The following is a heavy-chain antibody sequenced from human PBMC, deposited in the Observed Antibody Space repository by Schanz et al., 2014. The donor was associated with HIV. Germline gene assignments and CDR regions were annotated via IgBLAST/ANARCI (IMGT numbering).Heavy chain of an antibody. CDR3: AKEEQQLGGVGGYHFDY. Sequence: EVQLLESGGGLVQPGGSLRLSCAASGFTFSSYAMSWVRQAPGKGLEWVSAISGSGGSTYYADSVKGRFTISRDNSKNTLFLQMNSLRAEDTAVYYCAKEEQQLGGVGGYHFDYWGQGTLVTVSS. J-gene: IGHJ4*02. V-gene: IGHV3-23*01. CDR2: ISGSGGST. CDR1: GFTFSSYA. D-gene: IGHD6-13*01.